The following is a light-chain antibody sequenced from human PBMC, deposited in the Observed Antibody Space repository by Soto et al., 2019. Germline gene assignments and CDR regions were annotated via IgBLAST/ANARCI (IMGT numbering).Light chain of an antibody. Sequence: QSALTQPRSVSGSPGQSVTISCTGTSSDVGGYNYVSWYQQHPGKAPKLMIYDVSKRPSGVPGRFSGSKSGNTASLTLSGLQAEYAADYSCCSYAGSYTPLYVFGTGTKLTVL. CDR2: DVS. CDR3: CSYAGSYTPLYV. V-gene: IGLV2-11*01. CDR1: SSDVGGYNY. J-gene: IGLJ1*01.